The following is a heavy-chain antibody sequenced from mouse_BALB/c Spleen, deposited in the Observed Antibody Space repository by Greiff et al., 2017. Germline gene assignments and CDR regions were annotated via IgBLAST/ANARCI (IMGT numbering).Heavy chain of an antibody. D-gene: IGHD1-1*02. CDR3: ARLGGNGYAMDY. CDR1: GYAFSSYW. Sequence: QVQLKESGAELVRPGSSVKISCKASGYAFSSYWMNWVKQRPGQGLEWIGQIYPGDGDTNYNGKFKGKATLTADKSSSTAYMQLSSLTSEDSAVYFCARLGGNGYAMDYWGQGTSVTVSS. J-gene: IGHJ4*01. CDR2: IYPGDGDT. V-gene: IGHV1-80*01.